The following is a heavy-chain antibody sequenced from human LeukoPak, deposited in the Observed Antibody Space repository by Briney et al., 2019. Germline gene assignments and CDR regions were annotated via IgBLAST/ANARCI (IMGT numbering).Heavy chain of an antibody. V-gene: IGHV3-9*01. CDR2: ISWNSGSI. CDR1: GFTFDDYA. J-gene: IGHJ4*02. D-gene: IGHD6-19*01. Sequence: LRLSCAASGFTFDDYAMHWVRQAPGKGLEWVSGISWNSGSIGYADSVKGRFTISRDNAKNSLYLQMNSLRAEDTALYYCAKVRRRYSSGWYYFDYWGQGNLVTVSS. CDR3: AKVRRRYSSGWYYFDY.